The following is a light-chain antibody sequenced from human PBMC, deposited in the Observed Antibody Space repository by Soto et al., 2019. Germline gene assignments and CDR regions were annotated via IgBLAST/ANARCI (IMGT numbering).Light chain of an antibody. CDR1: QGITTF. V-gene: IGKV1-5*01. J-gene: IGKJ4*01. CDR3: QQYNSAPYT. CDR2: DAS. Sequence: DIQMTQSPSTLSASIGDRVTITCRASQGITTFLDWYQQKPGKAPQILIYDASKLETGVPSRFSGGGAGTEFTLTITSLQPDDFATYYCQQYNSAPYTFGRGTRVEIK.